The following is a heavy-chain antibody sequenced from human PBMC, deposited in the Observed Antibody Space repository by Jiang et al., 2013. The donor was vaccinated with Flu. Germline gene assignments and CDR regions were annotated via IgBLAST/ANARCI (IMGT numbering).Heavy chain of an antibody. V-gene: IGHV4-4*02. Sequence: GSGLVKPSGTLSLTCAVSGGSISSSNWWSWVRQPPGKGLEWIGEIYHSGSTNYNPSLKSRVTISVDKSKNQFSLRLSSVTAADTALYYCAGWGGAWFGELFPFDYWGQGTLVTVSS. CDR3: AGWGGAWFGELFPFDY. D-gene: IGHD3-10*01. CDR1: GGSISSSNW. J-gene: IGHJ4*02. CDR2: IYHSGST.